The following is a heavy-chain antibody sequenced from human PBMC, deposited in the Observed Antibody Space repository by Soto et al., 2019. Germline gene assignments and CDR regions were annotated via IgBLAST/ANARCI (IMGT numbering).Heavy chain of an antibody. V-gene: IGHV1-69*05. Sequence: SVKVSCKASGGTFSSYAISWVRQAPGQGLEWMGGIIPINGTANYAQKFQGRVTITRDASASTAYMELSSLRSEDTAVYYCARAVAVPADFDYWGQGTLVTVSS. J-gene: IGHJ4*02. D-gene: IGHD6-19*01. CDR3: ARAVAVPADFDY. CDR2: IIPINGTA. CDR1: GGTFSSYA.